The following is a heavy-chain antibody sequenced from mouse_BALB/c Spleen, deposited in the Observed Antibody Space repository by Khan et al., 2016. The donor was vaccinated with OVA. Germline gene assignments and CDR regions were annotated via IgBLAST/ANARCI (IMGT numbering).Heavy chain of an antibody. CDR2: ISPGSGDT. CDR3: ARRNYFGYTFAY. V-gene: IGHV1-77*01. J-gene: IGHJ3*01. CDR1: GYTFTDYY. Sequence: QVQLQQSGAELARPGASVKLSCKASGYTFTDYYINWVKQRTGQGLEGIGEISPGSGDTYYNEKFKGKATLTADKSSSTVYMQLNSLTAEASAVYFWARRNYFGYTFAYWGQGTLVTVSA. D-gene: IGHD1-2*01.